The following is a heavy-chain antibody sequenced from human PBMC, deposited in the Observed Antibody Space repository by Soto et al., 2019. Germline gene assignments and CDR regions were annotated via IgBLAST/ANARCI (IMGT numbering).Heavy chain of an antibody. J-gene: IGHJ4*02. CDR3: AKGGRQWLVTSDFNY. Sequence: VQLVESGGGVVQPGRSLRLSCAASGFTFSDYAMHWVRQAPGKGLEWVAVVSHDGRNTHYADSVKGRFTISRDSSKNPVCLEMTSLRAEDTAVYYCAKGGRQWLVTSDFNYWSQGALVTVSS. CDR2: VSHDGRNT. CDR1: GFTFSDYA. D-gene: IGHD6-19*01. V-gene: IGHV3-30*18.